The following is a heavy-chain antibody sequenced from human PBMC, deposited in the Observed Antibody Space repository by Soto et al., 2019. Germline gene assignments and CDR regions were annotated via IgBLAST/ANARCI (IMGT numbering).Heavy chain of an antibody. CDR3: ARRAVPAARGSFSYYYYYYMDG. J-gene: IGHJ6*03. V-gene: IGHV1-8*01. CDR2: MNPNSGNT. Sequence: ASVKVSCKASGYTFISYDINWVRQATGQGLEWMGWMNPNSGNTGYAQKFQGRVTMTRNTSISTAYMELSSLRSEDTAVYYCARRAVPAARGSFSYYYYYYMDGWGKGTTVTVSS. CDR1: GYTFISYD. D-gene: IGHD2-2*01.